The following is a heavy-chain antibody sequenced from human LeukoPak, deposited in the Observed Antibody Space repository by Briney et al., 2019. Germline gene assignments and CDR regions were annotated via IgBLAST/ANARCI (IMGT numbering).Heavy chain of an antibody. D-gene: IGHD3-22*01. CDR3: ARHLRCGDSRPIDY. V-gene: IGHV4-38-2*01. J-gene: IGHJ4*02. CDR2: IYQSGSA. Sequence: SETLSLTCAVSGHSISSGYYWGWIRQPPGKGLEGSWIIYQSGSAYYNPSFKSRVTISGDTSKNPSSLKLSTLTAEDTAVYYCARHLRCGDSRPIDYWGQGTLVTVSS. CDR1: GHSISSGYY.